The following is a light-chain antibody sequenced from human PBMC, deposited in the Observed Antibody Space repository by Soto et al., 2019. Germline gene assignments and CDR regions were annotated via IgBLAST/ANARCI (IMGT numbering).Light chain of an antibody. V-gene: IGKV1-39*01. CDR2: AAS. CDR3: QQTYSTPIT. J-gene: IGKJ5*01. Sequence: DIQMTQSPSFLSASVGDRFTIRCRASQTVRTYLNWYQQKPGKAPILLIYAASSLPSAVPPRFTGAGSETDFTLTISSLQPEDFGTYYCQQTYSTPITFGQGTRLEI. CDR1: QTVRTY.